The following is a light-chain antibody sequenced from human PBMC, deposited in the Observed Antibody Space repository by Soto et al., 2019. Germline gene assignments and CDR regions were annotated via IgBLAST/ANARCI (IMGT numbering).Light chain of an antibody. J-gene: IGKJ1*01. CDR1: QSIDTW. CDR3: QQYNSDRA. V-gene: IGKV1-5*03. CDR2: KAS. Sequence: DIQMTQSPSTLSASVGDRVTITCRASQSIDTWLAWHQQKPGQVPKPLISKASSLESGVPSRFSGSGSGTEFTLTISSLQPDDSATYYCQQYNSDRAFGQGTKVEI.